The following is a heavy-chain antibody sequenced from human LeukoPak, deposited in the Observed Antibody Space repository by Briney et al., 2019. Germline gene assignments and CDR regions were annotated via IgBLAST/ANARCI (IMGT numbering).Heavy chain of an antibody. J-gene: IGHJ6*02. CDR2: IFYTGST. D-gene: IGHD3-22*01. CDR3: ARDRHYDSRVHWYYGMDV. V-gene: IGHV4-30-4*01. CDR1: GGSVSSADYH. Sequence: SQTLSLTCTVSGGSVSSADYHWSWIRQPPGKGLEWIGYIFYTGSTDYNPSLKSRVTMSVDTSNNQFSLNLRSLTAADTAVYYCARDRHYDSRVHWYYGMDVWGQGTTVTVSS.